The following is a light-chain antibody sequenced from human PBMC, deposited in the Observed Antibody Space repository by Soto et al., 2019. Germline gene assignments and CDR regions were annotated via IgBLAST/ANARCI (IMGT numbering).Light chain of an antibody. CDR1: SSDVGGYTH. CDR2: EVS. Sequence: QSALTQPASVSGSPGQSITISCTGTSSDVGGYTHVSWYQQHPGKAPRLIIYEVSNRPSGVSNRFSGSKSGNTASLTISGLQAEDEADYYCSSYTSSDTWVFGGGTKLTVL. V-gene: IGLV2-14*01. J-gene: IGLJ3*02. CDR3: SSYTSSDTWV.